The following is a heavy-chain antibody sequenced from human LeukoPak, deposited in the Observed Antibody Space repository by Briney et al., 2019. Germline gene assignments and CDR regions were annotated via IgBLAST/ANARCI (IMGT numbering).Heavy chain of an antibody. CDR3: ACNTVTTGLAYYYYYYMDV. J-gene: IGHJ6*03. V-gene: IGHV1-46*01. CDR2: INPSGGST. Sequence: ASVKVSCKASGYTFTSYYMHWVRQAPGQGLEWMGIINPSGGSTSYAQKFQGRVTMTRDTSTSTVYMELSSLRSEDTAVYYCACNTVTTGLAYYYYYYMDVWGKGTTVTISS. CDR1: GYTFTSYY. D-gene: IGHD4-17*01.